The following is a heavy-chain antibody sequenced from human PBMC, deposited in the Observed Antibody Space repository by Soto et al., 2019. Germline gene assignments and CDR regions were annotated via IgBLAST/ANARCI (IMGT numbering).Heavy chain of an antibody. CDR2: INHDGSQK. J-gene: IGHJ4*02. D-gene: IGHD3-22*01. Sequence: EVELVESAGGLVQPGGSLRLSCAASGFTFSHHWMGWVRQAPGKGLEWLATINHDGSQKYYVDSVKGRFTISRDNAQKSVYLPMNGQGAADTAVYFCVRDSGYYVFEYWGQGTLVAVSS. CDR1: GFTFSHHW. CDR3: VRDSGYYVFEY. V-gene: IGHV3-7*01.